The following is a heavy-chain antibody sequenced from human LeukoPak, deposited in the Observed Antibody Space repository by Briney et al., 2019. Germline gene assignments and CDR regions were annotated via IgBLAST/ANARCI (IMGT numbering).Heavy chain of an antibody. D-gene: IGHD6-19*01. J-gene: IGHJ4*02. CDR2: ISYDGSNK. Sequence: PGRSLRLSCAASGFTFSSYGMHWVRQAPGKGLEWVAVISYDGSNKYYADSVKGRFTISRDNAKNSLYLQMNSLRAEDTAVYYCARDRIAVAGYYFDYWGQGTLVTVSS. V-gene: IGHV3-30*03. CDR3: ARDRIAVAGYYFDY. CDR1: GFTFSSYG.